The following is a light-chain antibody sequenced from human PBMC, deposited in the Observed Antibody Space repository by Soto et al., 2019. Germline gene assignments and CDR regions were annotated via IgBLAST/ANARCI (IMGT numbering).Light chain of an antibody. Sequence: IALTPSPGTLSLSPWERATLPCMASQSVDINLAWYRQKPGQAPRLLLYGASNRATGIPDRFSGSGSGADFTLTISRLEPEDFAVYFCHQYGNSPPGTFGQGTRLEIK. CDR3: HQYGNSPPGT. CDR1: QSVDIN. V-gene: IGKV3-20*01. CDR2: GAS. J-gene: IGKJ5*01.